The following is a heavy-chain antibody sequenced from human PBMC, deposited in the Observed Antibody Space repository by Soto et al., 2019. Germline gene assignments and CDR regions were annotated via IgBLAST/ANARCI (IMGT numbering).Heavy chain of an antibody. CDR2: IIPVFGTA. Sequence: QVQLVQSGAEVKKPGSSVKVSCKASGGSFSSYAISWVRQAPGQGLEWMGGIIPVFGTANYAQKLQGRVTMTADESTSTIYMELSSLRSDDTAMYYCARGAGVYYYRLDVWGQGTTVTVSS. CDR3: ARGAGVYYYRLDV. D-gene: IGHD1-26*01. V-gene: IGHV1-69*12. J-gene: IGHJ6*02. CDR1: GGSFSSYA.